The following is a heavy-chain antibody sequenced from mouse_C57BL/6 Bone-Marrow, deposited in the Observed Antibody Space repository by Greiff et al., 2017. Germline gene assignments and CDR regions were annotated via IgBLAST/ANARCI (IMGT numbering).Heavy chain of an antibody. CDR2: ISYDGSN. Sequence: EVKLQESGPGLVKPSQSLSLTCSVTGYSITSGYYWNWIRQFPGNKLEWMGYISYDGSNNYNPSLKNRISITRDTSKNQFFLKLNYVTTEDTATYYCARDDYDYWYFDVWGTGTTVTVSS. D-gene: IGHD2-4*01. CDR3: ARDDYDYWYFDV. V-gene: IGHV3-6*01. J-gene: IGHJ1*03. CDR1: GYSITSGYY.